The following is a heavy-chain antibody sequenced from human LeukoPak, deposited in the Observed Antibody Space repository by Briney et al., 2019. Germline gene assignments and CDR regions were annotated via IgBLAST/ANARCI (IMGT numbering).Heavy chain of an antibody. D-gene: IGHD4-17*01. J-gene: IGHJ6*03. V-gene: IGHV1-2*02. CDR1: GSIFTGYY. CDR3: ARDGVFRFEVGDVYYYYMDV. CDR2: INPNSGDT. Sequence: ASVKVSCKASGSIFTGYYIHWVRQAPGQGLEWMGWINPNSGDTKYAQKFQGRVTMTRDTSNNTVYMDLTRLIFDDTAMYYCARDGVFRFEVGDVYYYYMDVWGKGTTVIISS.